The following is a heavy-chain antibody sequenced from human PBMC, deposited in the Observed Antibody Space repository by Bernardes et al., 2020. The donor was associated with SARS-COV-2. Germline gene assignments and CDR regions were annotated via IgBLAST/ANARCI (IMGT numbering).Heavy chain of an antibody. CDR3: AKCGGGSGYSHFDS. CDR2: ISTSGAST. V-gene: IGHV3-23*01. CDR1: GFTLSNFA. J-gene: IGHJ4*02. D-gene: IGHD2-15*01. Sequence: GGSLRLSCAASGFTLSNFAMGWVRQAPGKGLEWVSTISTSGASTYYADSVKGRIMVSRDNSRSTLYLQMDFLSAEDTAVYYCAKCGGGSGYSHFDSWGQGALVTVSS.